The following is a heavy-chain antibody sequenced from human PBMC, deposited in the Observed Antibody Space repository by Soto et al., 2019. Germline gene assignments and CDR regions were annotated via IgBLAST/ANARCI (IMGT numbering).Heavy chain of an antibody. CDR3: AKDSKFLEWLFAFDY. CDR1: GFTFDDYA. CDR2: ISWNSVSI. J-gene: IGHJ4*02. D-gene: IGHD3-3*01. V-gene: IGHV3-9*01. Sequence: GGSLRLSCAASGFTFDDYAMHWVRQAPGKGLEWVSGISWNSVSIGYADSVKGRFTISRDNAKNSLYLQMNSLRAEDTALYYCAKDSKFLEWLFAFDYWGQGTLVTVSS.